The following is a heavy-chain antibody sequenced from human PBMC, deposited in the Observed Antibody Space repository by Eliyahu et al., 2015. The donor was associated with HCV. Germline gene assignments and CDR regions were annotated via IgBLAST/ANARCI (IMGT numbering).Heavy chain of an antibody. CDR3: ARASYDIFSFYSLDY. J-gene: IGHJ4*02. V-gene: IGHV2-70*01. CDR2: IDWDGEE. D-gene: IGHD3-9*01. Sequence: QVTLRESGPALVKPTQTLTLTCAFSGFSLNTRGMCLTWIRQSPGKALEWLALIDWDGEEYYSSSLRTRLTLSKDTSANQVVLTMTNMDPVDTATYYCARASYDIFSFYSLDYWGQGTLVTVSS. CDR1: GFSLNTRGMC.